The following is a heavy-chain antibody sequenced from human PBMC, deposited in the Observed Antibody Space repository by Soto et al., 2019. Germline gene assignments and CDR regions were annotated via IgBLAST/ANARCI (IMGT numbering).Heavy chain of an antibody. CDR1: GFTVTNNY. CDR2: IYSGGNT. Sequence: GGSLRLSCAASGFTVTNNYMSWVRQAPGKGLEWVSLIYSGGNTYYADSVKGRFTISRDNSKNTVYLQMNSLRIEDTAVYYCAREMATGYGAFDIWGQGTMVTVSS. CDR3: AREMATGYGAFDI. J-gene: IGHJ3*02. D-gene: IGHD5-12*01. V-gene: IGHV3-53*01.